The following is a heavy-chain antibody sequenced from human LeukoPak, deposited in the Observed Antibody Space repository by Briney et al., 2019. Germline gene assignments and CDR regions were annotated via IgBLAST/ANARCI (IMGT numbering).Heavy chain of an antibody. CDR3: ARDYSSWSDFWFDP. CDR1: GYTFTNYD. J-gene: IGHJ5*02. Sequence: ASVKVSCKASGYTFTNYDINWVRQGTGQGLEWMGWMNPNSGNTGYAQKFQGRVTMTRNTSTRTAYMELSSLGSEDTAVYYCARDYSSWSDFWFDPWGQGTLVTVSS. D-gene: IGHD6-6*01. V-gene: IGHV1-8*01. CDR2: MNPNSGNT.